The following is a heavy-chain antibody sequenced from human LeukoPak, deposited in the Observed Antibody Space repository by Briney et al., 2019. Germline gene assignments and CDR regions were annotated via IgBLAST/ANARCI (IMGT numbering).Heavy chain of an antibody. CDR2: IYYSGST. V-gene: IGHV4-59*01. D-gene: IGHD6-6*01. Sequence: SETLSLTCTVSGGSISSYYWSWIRQLPGKGLEYIGYIYYSGSTNYNPSLKSRVTISVDTSKNQFSLKLSYVTAADTAVYYCTRAVAARPYYFDFWGEGTLVTVSS. CDR3: TRAVAARPYYFDF. J-gene: IGHJ4*02. CDR1: GGSISSYY.